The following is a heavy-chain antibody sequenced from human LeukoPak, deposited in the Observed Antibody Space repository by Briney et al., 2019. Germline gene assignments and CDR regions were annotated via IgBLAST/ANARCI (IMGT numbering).Heavy chain of an antibody. V-gene: IGHV4-34*01. D-gene: IGHD2-15*01. CDR2: INHSGST. CDR1: GGSFSGYY. Sequence: SETLSLTCAVYGGSFSGYYWSWIRQPPGKGLEWVGEINHSGSTNYNPSLKSRVTISVDTSKNQFSLKLSSVTAADTAVYYCARGANFYYYGMDVWGQGTTVTVSS. CDR3: ARGANFYYYGMDV. J-gene: IGHJ6*02.